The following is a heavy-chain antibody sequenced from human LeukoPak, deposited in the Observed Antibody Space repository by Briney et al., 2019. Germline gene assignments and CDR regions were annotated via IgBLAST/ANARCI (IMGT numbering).Heavy chain of an antibody. CDR1: GGSISSYY. J-gene: IGHJ6*03. D-gene: IGHD1-1*01. CDR3: ARVSWFPGTSYYYVDV. V-gene: IGHV4-59*01. CDR2: IQYSGST. Sequence: PSETLSLTCTVSGGSISSYYWSWIRQPPGKGLEWIGYIQYSGSTNYNPSLKSRVTISVDTSKNQFSLKLSSVTAADTAVYYCARVSWFPGTSYYYVDVWGKGTTVTVSS.